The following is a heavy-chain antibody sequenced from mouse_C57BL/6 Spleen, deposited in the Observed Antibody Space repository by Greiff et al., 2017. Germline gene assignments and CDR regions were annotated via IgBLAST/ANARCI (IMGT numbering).Heavy chain of an antibody. CDR3: ARRLGQGLFDY. V-gene: IGHV1-50*01. D-gene: IGHD4-1*01. CDR2: IDPSDSYT. Sequence: QVQLQQPGAELVKPGASVKLSCKASGYTFTSYWMQWVKQRPGQGLEWIGEIDPSDSYTNYNQKFKGKATLTVDTSSSTAYMPLSSLTSEDSAVYYCARRLGQGLFDYWGQGTTLTVSS. CDR1: GYTFTSYW. J-gene: IGHJ2*01.